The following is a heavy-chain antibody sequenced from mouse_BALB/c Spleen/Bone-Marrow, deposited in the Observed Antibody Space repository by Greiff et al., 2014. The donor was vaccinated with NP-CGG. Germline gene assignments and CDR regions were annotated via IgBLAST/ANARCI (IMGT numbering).Heavy chain of an antibody. D-gene: IGHD1-1*01. CDR2: IYPGNVNT. J-gene: IGHJ3*01. CDR1: GYTFTSYY. Sequence: VQLKESGPELGKPGASVRISCKASGYTFTSYYIHWVKQRPGQGLEWIGWIYPGNVNTKYNEKFKGKATLTADKSSSTAYMQLSSLTSEDSAVYFCARDYYGSSSFAYWGQGTLVTVSA. V-gene: IGHV1S56*01. CDR3: ARDYYGSSSFAY.